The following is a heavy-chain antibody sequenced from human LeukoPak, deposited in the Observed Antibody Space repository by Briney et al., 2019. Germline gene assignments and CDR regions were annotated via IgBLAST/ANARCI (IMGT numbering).Heavy chain of an antibody. CDR1: GYSFTSYW. D-gene: IGHD6-13*01. CDR2: IDPSDSYT. Sequence: PGESLKISCKGSGYSFTSYWISWVRQMPGKGLEWMGRIDPSDSYTNYSPSFQGHVTISADESISTAYLQWSSLKASDTAMYYCARRDRSSSWYPNYYYYGMDVWGKGTTVTVSS. CDR3: ARRDRSSSWYPNYYYYGMDV. J-gene: IGHJ6*04. V-gene: IGHV5-10-1*01.